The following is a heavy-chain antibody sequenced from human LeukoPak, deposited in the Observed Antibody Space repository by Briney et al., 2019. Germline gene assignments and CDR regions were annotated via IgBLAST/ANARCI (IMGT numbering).Heavy chain of an antibody. Sequence: GESLKISCKGSGYSFTSYWIGWVRQMPGKGLEWMGIIYPGDSDTRYNPSFQDQVTISADKSISTAYLQWSSLKASDTAMYYCARQRFTMRASAGNWFDPWGQGTLVTVSS. D-gene: IGHD3-10*01. CDR3: ARQRFTMRASAGNWFDP. CDR2: IYPGDSDT. J-gene: IGHJ5*02. CDR1: GYSFTSYW. V-gene: IGHV5-51*01.